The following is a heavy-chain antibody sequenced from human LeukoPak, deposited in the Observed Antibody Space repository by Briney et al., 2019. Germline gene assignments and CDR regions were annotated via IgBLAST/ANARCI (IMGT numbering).Heavy chain of an antibody. D-gene: IGHD2-21*02. CDR3: AKYVCGGDCYDYFDC. CDR1: GFTFSHYA. V-gene: IGHV3-23*01. Sequence: PGGSLRLSCAASGFTFSHYAMSWVRQAPGKGLEWVSGIRSSGHNTYYEDSVKGRFTISRDNSKNMLYLQMNSLRAEDTAVYYCAKYVCGGDCYDYFDCWGQGTLVTVSS. J-gene: IGHJ4*02. CDR2: IRSSGHNT.